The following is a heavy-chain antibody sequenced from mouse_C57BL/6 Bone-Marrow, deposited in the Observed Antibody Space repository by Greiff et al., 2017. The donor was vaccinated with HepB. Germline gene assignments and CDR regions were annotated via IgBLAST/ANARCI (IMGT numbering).Heavy chain of an antibody. V-gene: IGHV5-2*01. CDR2: INSDGGST. CDR1: EYEFPSHD. D-gene: IGHD3-2*02. CDR3: ARQLRPHAMDY. J-gene: IGHJ4*01. Sequence: EVKVVESGGGLVQPGESLKLSCESNEYEFPSHDMSWVRKTPEKRLELVAAINSDGGSTYYPDTMERRFIISRDNTKKTLYLQMSSRRSEDTALYYGARQLRPHAMDYWGQGTSVTVSS.